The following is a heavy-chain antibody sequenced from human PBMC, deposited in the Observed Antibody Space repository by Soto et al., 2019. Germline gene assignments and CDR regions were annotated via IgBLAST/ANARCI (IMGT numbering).Heavy chain of an antibody. CDR3: ARDIDYYDSGGYQDY. CDR1: GFTFSRYE. J-gene: IGHJ4*02. D-gene: IGHD3-22*01. Sequence: GGALRLSCAASGFTFSRYEMNWVRQAPGKGLEWVSYISTRGNIIHYADSVKGRFTISRDNAKNSLYLQMNSLRAEDTAIYYCARDIDYYDSGGYQDYWGRGTLVTVSS. V-gene: IGHV3-48*03. CDR2: ISTRGNII.